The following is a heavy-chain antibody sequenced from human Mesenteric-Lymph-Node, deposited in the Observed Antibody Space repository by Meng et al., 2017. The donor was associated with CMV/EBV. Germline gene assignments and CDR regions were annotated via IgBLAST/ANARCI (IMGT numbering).Heavy chain of an antibody. D-gene: IGHD2-21*01. CDR3: ARPAYCGANCYFNFDY. Sequence: SVKVSCKASGGTFSSYAISWVRQAPGQGLEWMGGIIPIFGTANYAQKFQGRVTITTDESTSTAYMELSSLRSEDTAVYYCARPAYCGANCYFNFDYWGQGTLVTVSS. V-gene: IGHV1-69*05. CDR1: GGTFSSYA. J-gene: IGHJ4*02. CDR2: IIPIFGTA.